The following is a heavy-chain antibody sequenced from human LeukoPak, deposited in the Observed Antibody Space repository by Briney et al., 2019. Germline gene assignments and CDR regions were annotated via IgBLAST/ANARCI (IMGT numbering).Heavy chain of an antibody. Sequence: PGGSLRLSCAASGFTFSSYAMHWVRQAPGKGLEWVAVISYDGSNKYYADSVKGRFTISRDNSKNTLYLQMNSLRAEDTAVYYRARDPGTTRAKRAFDIWGQGTMVTVSS. CDR1: GFTFSSYA. CDR2: ISYDGSNK. J-gene: IGHJ3*02. V-gene: IGHV3-30-3*01. D-gene: IGHD1-7*01. CDR3: ARDPGTTRAKRAFDI.